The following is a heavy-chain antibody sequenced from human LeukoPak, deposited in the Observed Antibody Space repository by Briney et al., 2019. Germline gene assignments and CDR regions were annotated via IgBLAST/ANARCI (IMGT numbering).Heavy chain of an antibody. J-gene: IGHJ2*01. D-gene: IGHD1-26*01. CDR2: ISYSSTYI. V-gene: IGHV3-21*06. CDR3: ASTPSVGDYYPWYFDF. CDR1: GITCSTYS. Sequence: PGGSLRLXCVASGITCSTYSMNWVRQAPGKGLEWVSSISYSSTYIYYEDSVKGRFTISRDNARNSLYLQMNSLRAEDTAVYYCASTPSVGDYYPWYFDFWGRGTLVTVSS.